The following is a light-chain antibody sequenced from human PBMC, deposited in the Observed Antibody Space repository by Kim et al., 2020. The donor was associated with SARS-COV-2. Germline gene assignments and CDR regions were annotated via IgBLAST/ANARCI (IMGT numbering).Light chain of an antibody. Sequence: EIVLTQSPGTLSLSPGERATLSCRASQSVTNNFLAWYHHKPGQAPRLLIYGASNRAAGIPDRFSGSGSGTDFTLTIISLEPEDFAVYYCQQFAGSPWTFGQGTKVDIK. CDR3: QQFAGSPWT. CDR2: GAS. CDR1: QSVTNNF. J-gene: IGKJ1*01. V-gene: IGKV3-20*01.